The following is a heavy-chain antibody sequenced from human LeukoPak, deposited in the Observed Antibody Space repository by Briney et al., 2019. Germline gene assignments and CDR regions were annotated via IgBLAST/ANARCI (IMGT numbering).Heavy chain of an antibody. Sequence: ASVKVSFKASGYTFTTYYIHWVRHAPGQGLELMGIINPSGGSTSYSQKFQGRVTMTRDTSTSTVYMELSSLRSEDTAVYYCASYGSGTYYFDYWGQGTLVTVSS. CDR1: GYTFTTYY. D-gene: IGHD3-10*01. V-gene: IGHV1-46*01. J-gene: IGHJ4*02. CDR2: INPSGGST. CDR3: ASYGSGTYYFDY.